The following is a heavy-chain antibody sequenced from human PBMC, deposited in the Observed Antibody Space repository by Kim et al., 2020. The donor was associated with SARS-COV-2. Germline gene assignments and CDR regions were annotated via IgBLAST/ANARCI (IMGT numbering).Heavy chain of an antibody. V-gene: IGHV1-3*01. Sequence: FQGRVTITRDTSASTAYMELSSLRSEDTAVYYCARVRRYYDSSGYYLDYWGQGTLVTVSS. D-gene: IGHD3-22*01. CDR3: ARVRRYYDSSGYYLDY. J-gene: IGHJ4*02.